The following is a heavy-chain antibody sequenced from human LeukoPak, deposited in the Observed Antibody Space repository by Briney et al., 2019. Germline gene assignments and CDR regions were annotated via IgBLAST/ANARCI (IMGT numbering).Heavy chain of an antibody. CDR1: GFTFSSYG. V-gene: IGHV3-30*18. CDR3: AKGYYFDY. Sequence: GGSLRLSCAASGFTFSSYGMHWVRQAPGKGLEWVAVISYDGSNKYYADSVKGRFTISRDNPKNTLYLQMNSLRAEDTVVYYCAKGYYFDYWGQGTLVTVSS. J-gene: IGHJ4*02. CDR2: ISYDGSNK.